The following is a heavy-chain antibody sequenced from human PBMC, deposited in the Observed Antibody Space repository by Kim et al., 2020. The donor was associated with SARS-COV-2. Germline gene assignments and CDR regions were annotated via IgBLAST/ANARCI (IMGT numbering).Heavy chain of an antibody. CDR2: ISSSGSTI. CDR3: ARASETYYDFWSGYLTNYYGMDV. J-gene: IGHJ6*02. D-gene: IGHD3-3*01. V-gene: IGHV3-48*03. Sequence: GGSLRLSCAASGFTFSSYEMNWVRQAPGKGLEWVSYISSSGSTIYYADSVKGRFTISRDNAKNSLYLQMNSLRAEDTAVYYCARASETYYDFWSGYLTNYYGMDVWGQGTTVTVSS. CDR1: GFTFSSYE.